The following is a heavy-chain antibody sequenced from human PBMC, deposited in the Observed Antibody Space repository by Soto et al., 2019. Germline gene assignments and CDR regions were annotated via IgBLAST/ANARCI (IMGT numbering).Heavy chain of an antibody. CDR1: GGSISSGDYY. CDR3: ARGDRRITMVRGALDY. D-gene: IGHD3-10*01. Sequence: PSETLSLTCTVSGGSISSGDYYWSWIRQPPGKGLEWIGYIYYSGSTYYNPSLKSRVTISVDTSKNQFSLKLSSVTAADTAVYYCARGDRRITMVRGALDYWGQGTLVTVS. CDR2: IYYSGST. J-gene: IGHJ4*02. V-gene: IGHV4-30-4*01.